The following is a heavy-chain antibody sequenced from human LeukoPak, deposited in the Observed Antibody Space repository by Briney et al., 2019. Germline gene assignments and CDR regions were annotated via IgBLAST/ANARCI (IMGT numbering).Heavy chain of an antibody. CDR1: GYTFTGDY. CDR3: ARTRGATTGGWFDP. J-gene: IGHJ5*02. V-gene: IGHV1-2*02. D-gene: IGHD1-26*01. Sequence: ASVKVSCKASGYTFTGDYMLWVRQAPGQGLEWMGWINPNSGGTNYAQKFQGRVTMTRDTSISTAYMELSRLRSDDTAVYYCARTRGATTGGWFDPWGQGTLVTVSS. CDR2: INPNSGGT.